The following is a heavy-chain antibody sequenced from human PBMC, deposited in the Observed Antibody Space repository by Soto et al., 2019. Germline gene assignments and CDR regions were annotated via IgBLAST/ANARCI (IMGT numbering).Heavy chain of an antibody. CDR3: ARPPAAIFGVVIREGYYYGMDV. D-gene: IGHD3-3*01. J-gene: IGHJ6*02. CDR2: ISAYNGNT. V-gene: IGHV1-18*04. Sequence: ASVKVSCKASGYTFTSYGISWVRQAPGQGLEWMGWISAYNGNTNYAQKLQGRVTMTTDTSTSTAYMELRSLRSDDTAVYYCARPPAAIFGVVIREGYYYGMDVWGQGTTVTVSS. CDR1: GYTFTSYG.